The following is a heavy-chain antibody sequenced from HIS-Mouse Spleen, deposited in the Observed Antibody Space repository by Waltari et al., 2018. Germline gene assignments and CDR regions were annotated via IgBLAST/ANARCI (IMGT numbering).Heavy chain of an antibody. CDR2: ISYDGSNK. CDR1: GFTFSSYG. Sequence: QVQLVESGGGVVQPGRSLRLSCAASGFTFSSYGMHWVRQAPGKGLEWVAVISYDGSNKYYADSVKGRFTISRDNSKNTLYLQMNSLRAEDTAVYYCAKDKHHAFDYWGQGTLGTVSS. CDR3: AKDKHHAFDY. J-gene: IGHJ4*02. V-gene: IGHV3-30*18.